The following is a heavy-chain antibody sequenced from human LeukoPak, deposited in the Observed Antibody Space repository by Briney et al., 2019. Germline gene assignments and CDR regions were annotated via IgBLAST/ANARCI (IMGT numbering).Heavy chain of an antibody. D-gene: IGHD6-19*01. CDR2: INPNSGGT. CDR3: ARSYPYSSGWYGDY. J-gene: IGHJ4*02. V-gene: IGHV1-2*02. Sequence: GASVKASCKASGYTFTGYYMHWVRQAPGQGLEWMGWINPNSGGTNYAQKFQGRVTMTRDTSISTAYMELSRLRSDDTAVYYCARSYPYSSGWYGDYWGQGTLVTVSS. CDR1: GYTFTGYY.